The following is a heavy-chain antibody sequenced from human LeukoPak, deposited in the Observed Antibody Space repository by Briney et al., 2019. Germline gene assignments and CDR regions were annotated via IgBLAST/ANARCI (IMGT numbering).Heavy chain of an antibody. D-gene: IGHD6-13*01. V-gene: IGHV3-23*01. CDR2: ISGSGGST. Sequence: GSLRPSCAASGFTFSSYAMSWVRQAPGKGLEWVSAISGSGGSTYYADSVKGRFTISRDNSKNTLYLQMNSLRAEDTAVYYCAKIYSSSWYYFDYWGQGTLVTVSS. CDR1: GFTFSSYA. J-gene: IGHJ4*02. CDR3: AKIYSSSWYYFDY.